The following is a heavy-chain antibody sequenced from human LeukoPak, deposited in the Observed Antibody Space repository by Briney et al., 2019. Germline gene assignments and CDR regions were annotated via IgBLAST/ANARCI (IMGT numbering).Heavy chain of an antibody. CDR2: IYHSGNT. J-gene: IGHJ5*02. Sequence: SETLSLTCTVSGGSISSYYWSWIRQPPGKGLEWIGYIYHSGNTNYNPSLKSRLTISVDTSKNQFSLKLSSVTAADTAVYYCARVGYGSDNWFDPWXXXTLVTVSS. CDR3: ARVGYGSDNWFDP. D-gene: IGHD2-15*01. CDR1: GGSISSYY. V-gene: IGHV4-59*01.